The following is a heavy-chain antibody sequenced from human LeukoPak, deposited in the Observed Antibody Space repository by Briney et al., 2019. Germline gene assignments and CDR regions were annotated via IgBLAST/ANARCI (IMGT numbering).Heavy chain of an antibody. CDR3: ARVPYYSGSSMS. CDR2: IKQDGSEK. D-gene: IGHD1-26*01. J-gene: IGHJ5*02. Sequence: GGSLRLSCAASGFTFSNYWMHWVRQAPGKGLEWVANIKQDGSEKYYVDSVKGRFTISRDNAKNSLYLQMNSLRAEDTAVYYCARVPYYSGSSMSWGQGTLVTVSS. CDR1: GFTFSNYW. V-gene: IGHV3-7*01.